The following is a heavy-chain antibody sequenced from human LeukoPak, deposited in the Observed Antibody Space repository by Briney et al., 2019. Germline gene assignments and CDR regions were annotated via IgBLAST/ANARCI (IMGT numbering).Heavy chain of an antibody. CDR1: GYTFTDYY. CDR2: INPNSGGT. J-gene: IGHJ4*02. Sequence: ASVKVSCKASGYTFTDYYMHWVRRAPGQGLEWMGWINPNSGGTNYAQKFQGRVTMTRDTSISTAYMELSRLRSDDTAVYYCARLEWELDGIDYWGQGTLVTVSS. CDR3: ARLEWELDGIDY. D-gene: IGHD1-26*01. V-gene: IGHV1-2*02.